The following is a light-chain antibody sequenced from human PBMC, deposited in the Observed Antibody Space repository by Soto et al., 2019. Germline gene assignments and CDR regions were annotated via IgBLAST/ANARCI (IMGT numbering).Light chain of an antibody. CDR1: SSNIGAAYD. V-gene: IGLV1-40*01. CDR3: QSYDSSLSALV. J-gene: IGLJ2*01. Sequence: QSVLTQPPSVSGAPGQRVTISCTGSSSNIGAAYDVQWYQQLPGTAPKLLIYGDSNRPSGVPDRFSGSKSGTSASLAITGLQAEDEADYYCQSYDSSLSALVFGGGTKVTVL. CDR2: GDS.